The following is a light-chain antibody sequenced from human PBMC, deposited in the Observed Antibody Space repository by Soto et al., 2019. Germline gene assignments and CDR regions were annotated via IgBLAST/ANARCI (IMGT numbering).Light chain of an antibody. CDR2: GAS. CDR1: QSVSSH. Sequence: IEMTQSPSTLSVSPGERATLSWTASQSVSSHLAWYQKKPGQAPRLLIYGASTRATGVPARFGGNGSGTEFTLTISSLQSEDFAVYYCQHYNNWPHTFGQGTKVDI. J-gene: IGKJ2*01. V-gene: IGKV3-15*01. CDR3: QHYNNWPHT.